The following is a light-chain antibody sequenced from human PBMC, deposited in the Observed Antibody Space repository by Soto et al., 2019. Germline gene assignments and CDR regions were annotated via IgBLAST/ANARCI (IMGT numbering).Light chain of an antibody. J-gene: IGLJ1*01. Sequence: QSVLTQPPSVSVAPGQRVTISCTGSSSNIGAGYDVHWYQQLPGTAPKLLIYGNTNRHSGVPDRFSGSKSGTSASLAITGLQAEDEADYYCQSHDTSLSGYVFGTGTKLTVL. CDR3: QSHDTSLSGYV. V-gene: IGLV1-40*01. CDR2: GNT. CDR1: SSNIGAGYD.